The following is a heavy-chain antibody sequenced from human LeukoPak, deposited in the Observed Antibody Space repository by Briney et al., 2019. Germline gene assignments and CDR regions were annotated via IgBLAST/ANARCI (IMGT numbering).Heavy chain of an antibody. V-gene: IGHV3-23*01. CDR2: VNAGGDRT. CDR1: GFTFTTYA. CDR3: AKDWRDETPCRGDCLDY. Sequence: GGSLRLSCAASGFTFTTYALTWVRQAPGKGLEWVSTVNAGGDRTFYADSVKGRFTISRDNSKNTLYLHMSVLGAGDTAVYYCAKDWRDETPCRGDCLDYWGQGTLVTVSS. J-gene: IGHJ4*02. D-gene: IGHD2-21*02.